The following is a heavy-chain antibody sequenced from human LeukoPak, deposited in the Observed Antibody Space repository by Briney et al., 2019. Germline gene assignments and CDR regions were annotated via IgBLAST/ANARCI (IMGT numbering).Heavy chain of an antibody. CDR1: GYTFTGYY. V-gene: IGHV1-2*02. D-gene: IGHD2-8*01. J-gene: IGHJ4*02. Sequence: VASVKVPCKASGYTFTGYYMHWVRQAPGQGLEWMGWINPNSGGTNYAQKFQGRVTMTRDTSISTAYMELSRLRSDDTAVYYCAKILGYCTNGVCYDYWGQGTLVTVSS. CDR3: AKILGYCTNGVCYDY. CDR2: INPNSGGT.